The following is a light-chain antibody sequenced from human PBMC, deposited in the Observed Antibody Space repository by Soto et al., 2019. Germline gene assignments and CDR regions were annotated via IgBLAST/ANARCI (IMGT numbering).Light chain of an antibody. Sequence: EIVLTQSPGILSLSPGERATLSCRASQSVSNDFLAWYQQKPGQAPRLLVFGASTRATDVPDRFSGSGSGADFTLTISSLQPEDVATYYCQKYNSAPPFTFGPGTKVDIK. V-gene: IGKV3-20*01. CDR1: QSVSNDF. CDR3: QKYNSAPPFT. CDR2: GAS. J-gene: IGKJ3*01.